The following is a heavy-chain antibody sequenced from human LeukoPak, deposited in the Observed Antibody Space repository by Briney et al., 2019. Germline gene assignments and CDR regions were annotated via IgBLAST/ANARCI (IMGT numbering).Heavy chain of an antibody. CDR3: GRAPDYPGFGHYYMDV. V-gene: IGHV3-11*04. J-gene: IGHJ6*03. Sequence: GGSLRLSCAVSGFTFTDYYMSWIRQAPGKGLEWLSYISKSATTVYYADSVKGRFTISRDNSKNSVYLQMNGLTAEDTAPYYCGRAPDYPGFGHYYMDVWGRGTPVIVSS. CDR1: GFTFTDYY. CDR2: ISKSATTV. D-gene: IGHD3-10*01.